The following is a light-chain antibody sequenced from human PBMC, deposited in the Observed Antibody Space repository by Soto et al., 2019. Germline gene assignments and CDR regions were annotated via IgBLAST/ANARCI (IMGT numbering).Light chain of an antibody. V-gene: IGKV3-11*01. Sequence: EIVLTQSPATLSLSPGDRATLSCRASHSVGSYLAWYQQKRGQAPRLLIYDTSNRATGIPARFSGSASGTDFTLTISSLKPEDVAVYYCQQRNNWPSTITFGQGTRLEIK. CDR3: QQRNNWPSTIT. CDR1: HSVGSY. CDR2: DTS. J-gene: IGKJ5*01.